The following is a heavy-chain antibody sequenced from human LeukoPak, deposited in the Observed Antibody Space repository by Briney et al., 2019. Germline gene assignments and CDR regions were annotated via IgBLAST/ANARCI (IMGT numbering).Heavy chain of an antibody. J-gene: IGHJ4*02. V-gene: IGHV4-59*12. D-gene: IGHD5-18*01. CDR2: IYYSGNT. CDR3: ARDGYSYGYEY. CDR1: GGSISTYY. Sequence: SETLSLTCTVSGGSISTYYWSWIRQPPGKGREWIGYIYYSGNTNYNPSLKSRVTISVDTSKNQFSLKLSSVTAADTAVYYCARDGYSYGYEYWGQGTLVTVSS.